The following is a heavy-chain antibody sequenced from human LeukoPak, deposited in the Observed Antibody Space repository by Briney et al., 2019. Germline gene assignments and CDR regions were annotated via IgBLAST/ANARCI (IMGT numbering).Heavy chain of an antibody. CDR1: GFTFSSYG. V-gene: IGHV3-30*18. D-gene: IGHD3-10*01. CDR3: AKDYLGFGELSEPIDY. CDR2: ISYDGSNK. J-gene: IGHJ4*02. Sequence: RPGGSLRLSCAASGFTFSSYGMHWVRQAPGKGLEWVAVISYDGSNKYYADSVKGRFTISRDNSKNTLYLQMNSLRAEDTAVYYCAKDYLGFGELSEPIDYWGQGTLVTVSS.